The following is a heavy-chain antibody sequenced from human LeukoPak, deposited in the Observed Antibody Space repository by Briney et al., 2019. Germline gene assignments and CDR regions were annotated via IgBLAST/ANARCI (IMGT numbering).Heavy chain of an antibody. Sequence: PGGSLRLSCAASGFSFSDYFMSWIRQSPGKGLEWVAYISGSGSAIYYADSVKGRFTISRDNAKNSVYLQMNSVRAGDTAIYYCARDQWDDENNLGWKEETFKDYYYYMDVWGKGTKVTVSS. CDR2: ISGSGSAI. J-gene: IGHJ6*03. CDR1: GFSFSDYF. CDR3: ARDQWDDENNLGWKEETFKDYYYYMDV. D-gene: IGHD1-26*01. V-gene: IGHV3-11*04.